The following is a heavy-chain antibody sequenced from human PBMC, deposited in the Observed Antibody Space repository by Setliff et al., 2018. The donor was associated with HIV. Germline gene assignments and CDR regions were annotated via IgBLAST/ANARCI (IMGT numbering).Heavy chain of an antibody. CDR2: LSGAGGST. CDR3: VRDPQGRGLNFDF. Sequence: PGESLKISCAASGFTFSTYAMSWVRQAPGKGLEWVSALSGAGGSTYYADAVKGRFTISRDNAKNSLYLQMNSLRAEDTAVYYCVRDPQGRGLNFDFWGQGALVTVSS. CDR1: GFTFSTYA. J-gene: IGHJ4*02. V-gene: IGHV3-23*01. D-gene: IGHD2-8*01.